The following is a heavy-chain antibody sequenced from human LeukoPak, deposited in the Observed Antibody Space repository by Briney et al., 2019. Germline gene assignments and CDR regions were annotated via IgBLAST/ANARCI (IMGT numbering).Heavy chain of an antibody. CDR1: GFTFDDYG. J-gene: IGHJ4*02. CDR2: ISWNSASV. CDR3: AKDYGYSSSWYDY. V-gene: IGHV3-9*01. Sequence: GGSLRLSCEASGFTFDDYGMHWVRQALGKGLEWVSTISWNSASVGYVDPVKGRFTISRDNAKKTLYLQMNSLRPEDTALYYCAKDYGYSSSWYDYWGQGTLVTVSS. D-gene: IGHD6-13*01.